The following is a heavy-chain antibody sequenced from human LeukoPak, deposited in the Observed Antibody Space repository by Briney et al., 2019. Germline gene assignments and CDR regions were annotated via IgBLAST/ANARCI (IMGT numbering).Heavy chain of an antibody. CDR3: AVLSSGWPFDY. CDR1: GFTFTSSA. Sequence: SVKVSCKASGFTFTSSAVHWVRQARGQRLEWIGWIVVGSGNTNYAQKFQERVTITRDMSTSTAYMELSSLRSEDTAVYYCAVLSSGWPFDYWGQGTLVTVSS. J-gene: IGHJ4*02. D-gene: IGHD6-19*01. CDR2: IVVGSGNT. V-gene: IGHV1-58*01.